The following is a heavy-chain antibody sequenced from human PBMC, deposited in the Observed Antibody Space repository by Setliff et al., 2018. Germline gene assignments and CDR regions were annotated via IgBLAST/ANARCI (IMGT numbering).Heavy chain of an antibody. CDR3: ARVAYPNGGSCRYFDN. J-gene: IGHJ4*02. Sequence: LSLTCAASGGTFSDYYWTWIRQPPGKGLEWIGEINHSGSTNYNPSLKSRVSISLDRSKNQFSLQLTSVTAADTAMYYCARVAYPNGGSCRYFDNWGQGTQVTVSS. D-gene: IGHD2-15*01. CDR1: GGTFSDYY. V-gene: IGHV4-34*01. CDR2: INHSGST.